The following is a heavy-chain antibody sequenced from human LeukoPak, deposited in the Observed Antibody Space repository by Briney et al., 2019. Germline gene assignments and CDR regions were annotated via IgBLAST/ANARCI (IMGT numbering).Heavy chain of an antibody. Sequence: SETLSLTCAVYGGSFSGYYWSWIRQPPGKGLEWIGEINHSGSTNYNPSFKSRVTISLDTSKNQFSLKLSSVTAADTAVYYCARERRPPKSPFDPWGQGTLVTVSS. J-gene: IGHJ5*02. V-gene: IGHV4-34*01. CDR2: INHSGST. CDR3: ARERRPPKSPFDP. CDR1: GGSFSGYY. D-gene: IGHD6-25*01.